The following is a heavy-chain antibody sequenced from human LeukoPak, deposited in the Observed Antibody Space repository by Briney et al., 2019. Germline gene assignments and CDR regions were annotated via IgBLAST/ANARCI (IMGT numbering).Heavy chain of an antibody. J-gene: IGHJ4*02. Sequence: SETLSLTCTVSGGSISNYYWSWIRQPPGKGLEWIGYIYYSGTTNYNPSLKSRLTISLDTSTNRFSLKLSSVTAADSAVYYCARVTGYSSGVDDYWGQGTLVTVSS. V-gene: IGHV4-59*01. CDR2: IYYSGTT. CDR3: ARVTGYSSGVDDY. D-gene: IGHD6-19*01. CDR1: GGSISNYY.